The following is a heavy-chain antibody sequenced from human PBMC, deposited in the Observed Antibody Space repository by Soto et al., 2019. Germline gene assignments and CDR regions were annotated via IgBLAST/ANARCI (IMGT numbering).Heavy chain of an antibody. Sequence: QAQLEQSGGEVKKPGSSVKVSCKASRVAFSKFIVTWVRQAPGVGLEWVGGIIPVFGTANYAQKCQGRVTITADESTSTSSMEVNNLRSEDTAVYYCAKVRYSSPIGYYYGMDVGGQGTTVTVSS. CDR3: AKVRYSSPIGYYYGMDV. V-gene: IGHV1-69*01. D-gene: IGHD2-2*01. J-gene: IGHJ6*02. CDR2: IIPVFGTA. CDR1: RVAFSKFI.